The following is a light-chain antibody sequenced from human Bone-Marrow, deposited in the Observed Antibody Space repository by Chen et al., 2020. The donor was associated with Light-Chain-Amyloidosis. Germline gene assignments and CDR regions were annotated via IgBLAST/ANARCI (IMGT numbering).Light chain of an antibody. CDR2: RDT. J-gene: IGLJ2*01. CDR3: QSADSSGTYEVI. Sequence: SFELTQPPSVSVSPGQTASLTCSGDDLPTKYAYWYQQKPGQAPVVVIHRDTERPSGISERFSGSSSGTTATLTISGVQAEDEADYHCQSADSSGTYEVIFGGGTKLTDL. V-gene: IGLV3-25*03. CDR1: DLPTKY.